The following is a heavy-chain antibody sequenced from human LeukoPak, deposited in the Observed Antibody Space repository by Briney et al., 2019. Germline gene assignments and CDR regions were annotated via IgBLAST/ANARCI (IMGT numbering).Heavy chain of an antibody. Sequence: GGSLRLSCAASGSPFSDYVMHWVRQAPGKGLEWVSVIRYDGNNKYYADSVKGRFTISRDNAKNSLYLQMNSLRAEDTAVYYCAELGITMIGGVWGKGTTVTISS. CDR1: GSPFSDYV. CDR3: AELGITMIGGV. V-gene: IGHV3-33*03. J-gene: IGHJ6*04. CDR2: IRYDGNNK. D-gene: IGHD3-10*02.